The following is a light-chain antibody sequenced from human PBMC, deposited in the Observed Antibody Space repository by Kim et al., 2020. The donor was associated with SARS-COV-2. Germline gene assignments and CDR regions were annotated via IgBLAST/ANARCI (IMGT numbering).Light chain of an antibody. CDR1: SSGVGGYEY. Sequence: GQSHTIDCTGTSSGVGGYEYVSWYQHNPGKAPKRMIYEVSKRRSGVPDRCSGAKSGNTASLTVSGLQAEDEADYYCSSYTGSNNVVFGGGTRLTVL. CDR2: EVS. CDR3: SSYTGSNNVV. V-gene: IGLV2-8*01. J-gene: IGLJ2*01.